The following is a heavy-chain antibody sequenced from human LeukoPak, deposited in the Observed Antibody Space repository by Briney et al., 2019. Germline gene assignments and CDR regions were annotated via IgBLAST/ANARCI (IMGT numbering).Heavy chain of an antibody. J-gene: IGHJ6*03. CDR1: GYTFTSYD. CDR2: MNPNSGNT. CDR3: ARTGTASRNYYYYYMDV. D-gene: IGHD1-1*01. V-gene: IGHV1-8*01. Sequence: GASVKVSCKASGYTFTSYDINWVRQATGQGLEWMGWMNPNSGNTGYAQKFQGRVTMTRNISISTAYMELGSLRSEDTAVYYCARTGTASRNYYYYYMDVWGKGTTVTVSS.